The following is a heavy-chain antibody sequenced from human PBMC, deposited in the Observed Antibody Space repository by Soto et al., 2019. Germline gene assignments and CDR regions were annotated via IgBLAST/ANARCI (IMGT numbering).Heavy chain of an antibody. V-gene: IGHV4-31*03. CDR1: GGSISSGGYY. D-gene: IGHD3-22*01. Sequence: SETLSLTCTVSGGSISSGGYYWSWIRQHPGKGLEWIGYIYYSGSTYYNPSLKSRVTISVDTSKNQFSLKLSSVTAADTAVYYCARDQYYYDSSGYPKAAFDIWGQGTMVTVSS. J-gene: IGHJ3*02. CDR2: IYYSGST. CDR3: ARDQYYYDSSGYPKAAFDI.